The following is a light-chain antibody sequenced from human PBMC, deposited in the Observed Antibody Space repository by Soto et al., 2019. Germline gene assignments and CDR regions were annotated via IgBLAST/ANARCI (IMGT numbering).Light chain of an antibody. V-gene: IGKV3-20*01. CDR3: QQYGRSPFT. CDR1: QSVSSNN. Sequence: EIVSTQSPCTLSLSPVERATLSCRASQSVSSNNLAWYQQRPGQAPRVVIYGASTRATGIPERFSGSGSGTDFTLTISRLEPEDFAVYYCQQYGRSPFTFGPGTKVDIK. J-gene: IGKJ3*01. CDR2: GAS.